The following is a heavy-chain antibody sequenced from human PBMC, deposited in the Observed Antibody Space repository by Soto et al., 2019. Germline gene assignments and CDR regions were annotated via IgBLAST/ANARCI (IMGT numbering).Heavy chain of an antibody. CDR2: VYPRDSDT. D-gene: IGHD2-15*01. CDR1: GYIFIDYC. J-gene: IGHJ4*02. Sequence: PGECLKISCKASGYIFIDYCIGWVRQMPGKGLEWMGIVYPRDSDTRYSPSFQGQVTISADRSTGTAFLQWRSLKASDTALYYCARPPLPGYSIHFNSWGQGTLVTVSS. V-gene: IGHV5-51*01. CDR3: ARPPLPGYSIHFNS.